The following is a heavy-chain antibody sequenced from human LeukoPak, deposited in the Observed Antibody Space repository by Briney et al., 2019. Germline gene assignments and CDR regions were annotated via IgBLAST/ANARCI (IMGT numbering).Heavy chain of an antibody. D-gene: IGHD6-19*01. V-gene: IGHV3-33*01. J-gene: IGHJ4*02. Sequence: GGSLRLSCAASGFTFSSYGMHWVRQAPGKGLEWVAVIWYDGSNKYYADSVKGRFTTSRDNSKNTLYLQMNSLRAEDTAVYYCARDRSGWYVFDYWGQGTLVTVSS. CDR2: IWYDGSNK. CDR3: ARDRSGWYVFDY. CDR1: GFTFSSYG.